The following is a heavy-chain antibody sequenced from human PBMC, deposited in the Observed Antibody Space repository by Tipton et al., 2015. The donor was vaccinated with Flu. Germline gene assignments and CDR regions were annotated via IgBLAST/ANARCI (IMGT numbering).Heavy chain of an antibody. V-gene: IGHV4-4*07. CDR1: GGSISSHY. CDR3: AGGDAYDSGGYHPFFAY. D-gene: IGHD3-22*01. CDR2: IYSTGST. Sequence: TLSLTCTISGGSISSHYWTWIRQPAGKGLEWIGRIYSTGSTNYNPSLKNRVTMSVDTSKNQFSLNLTSVTAADTAVYYCAGGDAYDSGGYHPFFAYWGQGSLVAVSS. J-gene: IGHJ4*02.